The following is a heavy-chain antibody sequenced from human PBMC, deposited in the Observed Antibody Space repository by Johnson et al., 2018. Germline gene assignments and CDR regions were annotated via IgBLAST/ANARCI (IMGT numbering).Heavy chain of an antibody. D-gene: IGHD4-11*01. CDR3: ARDGMDYSNYRYYYYMDV. CDR2: ISGSGGST. J-gene: IGHJ6*03. CDR1: GFTFSSYA. Sequence: VQSGGSLRLSCAASGFTFSSYAMSWVRQAPGKGLEWVSAISGSGGSTYYADSVKGRFTISRDNSKNTLYLQMNSLRAEDTAVYYCARDGMDYSNYRYYYYMDVWGKGTTVTVSS. V-gene: IGHV3-23*01.